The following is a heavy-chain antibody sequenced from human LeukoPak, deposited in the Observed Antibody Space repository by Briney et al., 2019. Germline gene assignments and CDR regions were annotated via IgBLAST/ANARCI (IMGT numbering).Heavy chain of an antibody. CDR3: AKVREYYDSSGYYPDAFDI. J-gene: IGHJ3*02. CDR1: GFTFSSYA. V-gene: IGHV3-23*01. CDR2: ISGSGGST. D-gene: IGHD3-22*01. Sequence: GGSLRLSCAASGFTFSSYAMSWVRQAPGKGLEWVSAISGSGGSTYYADSVKGRFTISRDNSKNTLYLQMNSLRAEDTAVYYCAKVREYYDSSGYYPDAFDIWGQGTMVTVSS.